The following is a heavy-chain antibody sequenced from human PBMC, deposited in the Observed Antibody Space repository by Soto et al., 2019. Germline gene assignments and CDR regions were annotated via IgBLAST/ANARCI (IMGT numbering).Heavy chain of an antibody. CDR2: IDPSDSYT. CDR3: ARQGYYDSSGYYYPWFDP. CDR1: GYSFTSYW. V-gene: IGHV5-10-1*01. J-gene: IGHJ5*02. D-gene: IGHD3-22*01. Sequence: GESLKISCKACGYSFTSYWISWVRQMPGKCLEWMGRIDPSDSYTNYSPSFQGHVTISADKSISTAYLQWSSLKASDTAMYYCARQGYYDSSGYYYPWFDPWGQGTLVTVSS.